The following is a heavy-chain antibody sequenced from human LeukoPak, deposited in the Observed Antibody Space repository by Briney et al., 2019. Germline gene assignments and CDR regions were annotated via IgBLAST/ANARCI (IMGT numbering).Heavy chain of an antibody. CDR3: ARAQILLTADY. CDR2: IYHSGNT. CDR1: GYSISSGYY. J-gene: IGHJ4*02. V-gene: IGHV4-38-2*02. D-gene: IGHD3-9*01. Sequence: SETLSLTCTVSGYSISSGYYWGWIRQPPGKGLEWIGSIYHSGNTYYNPSLKSRVTISVDTSKNQFSLKLSSVTAADTAVYYCARAQILLTADYWGQGTLVTVSS.